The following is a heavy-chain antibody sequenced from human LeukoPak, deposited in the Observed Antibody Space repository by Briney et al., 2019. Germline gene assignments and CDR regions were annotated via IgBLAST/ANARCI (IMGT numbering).Heavy chain of an antibody. CDR3: ARHPWGPYYYYYYMDV. D-gene: IGHD3-16*01. CDR2: IFYSGNT. J-gene: IGHJ6*03. V-gene: IGHV4-39*01. Sequence: SETLSLTCTVSGGSISSSNYYWGWIRQPPGKGLEWIGTIFYSGNTYYNPSLKSRVTMSVDTSKNQFSLKLNSVTAADTAVYYCARHPWGPYYYYYYMDVWGKGTTVIVSS. CDR1: GGSISSSNYY.